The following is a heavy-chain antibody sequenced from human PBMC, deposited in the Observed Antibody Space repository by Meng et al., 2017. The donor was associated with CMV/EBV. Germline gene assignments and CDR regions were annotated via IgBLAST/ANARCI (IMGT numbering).Heavy chain of an antibody. V-gene: IGHV4-59*01. D-gene: IGHD2-15*01. Sequence: GSLRLSCTVSGGSISSYYWSWIRQPPGKGLEWIGYIYYSGSTNYNPSHKSRVTISVDTSKNQFSLKLSSVTAADTAVYYCARGPPYSTYYYYYGMDVWGQGTTVTVSS. CDR3: ARGPPYSTYYYYYGMDV. J-gene: IGHJ6*02. CDR1: GGSISSYY. CDR2: IYYSGST.